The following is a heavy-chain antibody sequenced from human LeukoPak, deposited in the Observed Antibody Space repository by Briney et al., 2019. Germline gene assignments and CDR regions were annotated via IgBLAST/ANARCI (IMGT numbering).Heavy chain of an antibody. Sequence: SETLSLTCAVYGGSFSGYYWSWIRQPPGRGLEWIGEINHSGSTNYNPSLKSRVTISVDTSKNQFSLKLSSVTAADTAVYYCARVARCTSCFDVDYWGQGTLVTVSS. CDR2: INHSGST. D-gene: IGHD2-2*01. V-gene: IGHV4-34*01. CDR1: GGSFSGYY. J-gene: IGHJ4*02. CDR3: ARVARCTSCFDVDY.